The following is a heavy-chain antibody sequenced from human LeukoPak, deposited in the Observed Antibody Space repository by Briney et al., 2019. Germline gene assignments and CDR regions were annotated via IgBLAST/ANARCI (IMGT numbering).Heavy chain of an antibody. J-gene: IGHJ6*03. CDR3: AKDFFNYYYYMDV. Sequence: GGSLRLSCAASGFTFDDYAMHWVRQAPGKGLEWVSGISWNSGSIGYADSVKGRFTISRDNAKNSLYLQMNSLRAEDTALYYCAKDFFNYYYYMDVWGKGTMVTVSS. V-gene: IGHV3-9*01. CDR1: GFTFDDYA. CDR2: ISWNSGSI. D-gene: IGHD3-3*01.